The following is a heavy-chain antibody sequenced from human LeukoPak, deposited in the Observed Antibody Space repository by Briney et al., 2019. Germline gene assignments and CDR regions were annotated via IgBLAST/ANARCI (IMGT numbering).Heavy chain of an antibody. D-gene: IGHD3-10*01. CDR1: GFTFSSYS. CDR3: ARDFLSYGSGTYYYYYYGMDV. V-gene: IGHV3-21*01. CDR2: ISSSSSYI. Sequence: PGGSLRLSCAASGFTFSSYSMNWVRQAPGKGLEWVSSISSSSSYIYYADSVKGRFTISRDNAKNSLYLQMNSLRAEDTAVYYCARDFLSYGSGTYYYYYYGMDVWGQGTTVTVSS. J-gene: IGHJ6*02.